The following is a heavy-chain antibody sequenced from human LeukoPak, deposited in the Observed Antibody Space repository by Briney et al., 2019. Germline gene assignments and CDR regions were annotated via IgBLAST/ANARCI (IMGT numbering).Heavy chain of an antibody. CDR2: IYPGDSDT. D-gene: IGHD2-15*01. CDR1: GYSFTSYW. Sequence: GESLKISCKGSGYSFTSYWISWVRQMPGKGLEWMGIIYPGDSDTRYSPSFQGQVTISADKSISTAYLQWSSLKASDTAMYYCARQDCSGGSCYSGWFDPWGQGTLVTVSS. V-gene: IGHV5-51*01. J-gene: IGHJ5*02. CDR3: ARQDCSGGSCYSGWFDP.